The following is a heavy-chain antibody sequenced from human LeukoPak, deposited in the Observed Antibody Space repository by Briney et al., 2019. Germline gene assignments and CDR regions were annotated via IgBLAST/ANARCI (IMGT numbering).Heavy chain of an antibody. Sequence: PGGSLRLSCAASGFTFSSYAMSWVRQAPGKGLEWVSAISGSGGSTYHADSVKGRFTISRDNSKNTLYLQMNSLRAEDTAVYYCAKRLTHSSSWYYFDYWGQGTLVTVSS. CDR3: AKRLTHSSSWYYFDY. J-gene: IGHJ4*02. CDR1: GFTFSSYA. D-gene: IGHD6-13*01. CDR2: ISGSGGST. V-gene: IGHV3-23*01.